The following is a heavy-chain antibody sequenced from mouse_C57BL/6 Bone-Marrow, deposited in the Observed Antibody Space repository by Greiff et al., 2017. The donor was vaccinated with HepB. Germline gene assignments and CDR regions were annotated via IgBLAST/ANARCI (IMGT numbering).Heavy chain of an antibody. CDR3: ARWCGDYFDY. CDR2: IDPSDSYT. D-gene: IGHD1-1*02. Sequence: KESCKASGYTFPSYWMQWVKQRPGQGLEWIGEIDPSDSYTNYNQKFKGKATLTVDTSSSTAYMQLSSLTSEDSAVYYCARWCGDYFDYWGQGTTLTVSS. J-gene: IGHJ2*01. V-gene: IGHV1-50*01. CDR1: GYTFPSYW.